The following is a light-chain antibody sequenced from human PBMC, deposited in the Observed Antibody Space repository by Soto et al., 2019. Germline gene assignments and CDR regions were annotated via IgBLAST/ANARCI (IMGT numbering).Light chain of an antibody. CDR3: QHYGSPPTYT. V-gene: IGKV3-20*01. J-gene: IGKJ2*01. CDR2: GAS. Sequence: EIVLTQSPGTLSLSPGERATLSCRASQSINYLAWYQQKVGQAPRLLIYGASTRATGIPDRFSGSGSGKDFSLTINRLEPEDFAVYYCQHYGSPPTYTFGQGTKFEIK. CDR1: QSINY.